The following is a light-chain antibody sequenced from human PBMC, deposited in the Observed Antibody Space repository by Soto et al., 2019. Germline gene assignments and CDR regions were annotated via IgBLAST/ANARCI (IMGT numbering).Light chain of an antibody. CDR3: QQRSSWPPTIT. CDR1: QSISSSF. V-gene: IGKV3D-20*02. J-gene: IGKJ5*01. CDR2: GAS. Sequence: EIVLTQSPGTLSLSPGERAALSCRASQSISSSFLAWYQHKPGQAPRLLIHGASSRATGIPDRFSGSGSGADFTLTISSLEPEDFAVYYCQQRSSWPPTITFGQGTRLEIK.